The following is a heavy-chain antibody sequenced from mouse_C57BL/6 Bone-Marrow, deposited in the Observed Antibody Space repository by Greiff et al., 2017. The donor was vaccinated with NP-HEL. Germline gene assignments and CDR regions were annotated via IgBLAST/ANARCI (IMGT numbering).Heavy chain of an antibody. V-gene: IGHV1-82*01. Sequence: QVQLQQSGPELVKPGASVKISCKASGYAFSSSWMNWVKQRPGKGLEWIGRIYPGDGDTNYNGKFKGKATLTADKSSSTAYMQLSSLTSEDSAVYFCARYYYRRFAYWCQGTLVTVSA. CDR3: ARYYYRRFAY. CDR1: GYAFSSSW. CDR2: IYPGDGDT. J-gene: IGHJ3*01. D-gene: IGHD2-14*01.